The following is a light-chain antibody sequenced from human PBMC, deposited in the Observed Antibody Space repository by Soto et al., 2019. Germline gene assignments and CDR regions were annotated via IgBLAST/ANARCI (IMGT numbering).Light chain of an antibody. CDR1: SSDFGGYNY. J-gene: IGLJ2*01. Sequence: QSALTQPASVSGSPGQSITISCTGTSSDFGGYNYVSWYQQHPGKAPKIMIYEVTNRPSGVSNRFSGSKSGNTASLTISGLQAEDEADYFCSSYTTSSTVIFGGGTKLTVL. CDR3: SSYTTSSTVI. V-gene: IGLV2-14*01. CDR2: EVT.